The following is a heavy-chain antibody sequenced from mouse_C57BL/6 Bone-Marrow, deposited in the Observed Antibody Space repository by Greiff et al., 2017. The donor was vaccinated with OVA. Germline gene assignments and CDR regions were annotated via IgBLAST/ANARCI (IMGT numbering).Heavy chain of an antibody. CDR1: GFTFSSYG. J-gene: IGHJ3*01. Sequence: EVQLVESGGDLVKPGGSLKLSCAASGFTFSSYGMPWVRQTPDKRLEWVATISSGGSYTYYPDNVKGSFTISRDNATNTLYRQLSSLKCVYTAMYYCARQRGDRAWMDYWGQGTLVTVSA. D-gene: IGHD3-3*01. CDR3: ARQRGDRAWMDY. CDR2: ISSGGSYT. V-gene: IGHV5-6*01.